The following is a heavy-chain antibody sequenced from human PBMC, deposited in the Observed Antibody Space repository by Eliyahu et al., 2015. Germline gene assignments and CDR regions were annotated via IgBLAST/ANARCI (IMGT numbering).Heavy chain of an antibody. CDR1: GYTFTRHG. Sequence: QVQLVQSGAEVKKPGAXVKVSCXASGYTFTRHGXSXVRXAPGQGXEWMGXISPYNGNTNYAQKLQGRVTMTTDTSTSTAYMELRSLRSDDTAVYYCARDSRQQGIPEDWFDPWGQGTLVTVSS. V-gene: IGHV1-18*01. CDR2: ISPYNGNT. J-gene: IGHJ5*02. D-gene: IGHD6-13*01. CDR3: ARDSRQQGIPEDWFDP.